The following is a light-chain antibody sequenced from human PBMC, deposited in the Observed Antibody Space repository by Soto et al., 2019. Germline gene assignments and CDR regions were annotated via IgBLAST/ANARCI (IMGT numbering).Light chain of an antibody. CDR3: GTWDTSLSADV. V-gene: IGLV1-51*01. CDR1: SSNIGNNY. Sequence: QSVLTQPPSVSAAPGQKVTISCSGSSSNIGNNYVSWYQHLPGTAPKLLIYDNYERPSGIPDRFSGSKSGTSATLDITGLQTGDEADYYCGTWDTSLSADVFGTGTKVTVL. J-gene: IGLJ1*01. CDR2: DNY.